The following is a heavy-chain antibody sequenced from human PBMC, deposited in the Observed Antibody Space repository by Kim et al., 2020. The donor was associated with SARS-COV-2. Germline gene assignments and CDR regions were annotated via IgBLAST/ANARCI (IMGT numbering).Heavy chain of an antibody. CDR1: GFTFSSYG. D-gene: IGHD5-12*01. Sequence: GGSLRLSCAASGFTFSSYGMHWVRQAPGKGLEWVAAISYDGSNKYYADSVKGRFTISRDNSKNTLYLQMNSLRAEDTAVYYCAKTHSGYDPADYWGQGTLVTVSS. CDR2: ISYDGSNK. J-gene: IGHJ4*02. V-gene: IGHV3-30*18. CDR3: AKTHSGYDPADY.